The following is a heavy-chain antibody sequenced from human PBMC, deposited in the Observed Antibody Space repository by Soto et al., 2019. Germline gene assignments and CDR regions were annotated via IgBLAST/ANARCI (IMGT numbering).Heavy chain of an antibody. Sequence: QVQLQESGPGLVKPSGTLSLTCAVSGGSISSSNWWSWVRQPPGKGLEWIGEIYHSGSTNYTPSLKSRVTISVDKSKNQFSLKLSSVTAADTAVYYCARSPDSSGYYPRWYYYGMDVWGQGTTVTVSS. CDR3: ARSPDSSGYYPRWYYYGMDV. V-gene: IGHV4-4*02. D-gene: IGHD3-22*01. CDR1: GGSISSSNW. J-gene: IGHJ6*02. CDR2: IYHSGST.